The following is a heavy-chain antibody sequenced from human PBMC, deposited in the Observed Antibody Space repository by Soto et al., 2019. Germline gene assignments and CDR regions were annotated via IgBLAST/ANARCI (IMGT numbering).Heavy chain of an antibody. Sequence: QVQLQESGPGLVKPSQTLSLTCTVSGGSIRSGGYYWSWIRQHPGKGLEWIGYLYYSGSTYYNPSLTSRVTISVDTAKNQFSLKLSSVTDADTAVYYCARGADGDRDYWGQGTLVTVSS. D-gene: IGHD4-17*01. CDR1: GGSIRSGGYY. CDR3: ARGADGDRDY. CDR2: LYYSGST. V-gene: IGHV4-31*03. J-gene: IGHJ4*02.